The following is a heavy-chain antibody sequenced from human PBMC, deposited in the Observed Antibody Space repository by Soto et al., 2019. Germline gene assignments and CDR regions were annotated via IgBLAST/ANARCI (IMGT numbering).Heavy chain of an antibody. CDR2: IYYSGST. J-gene: IGHJ6*02. CDR3: AREVGFSGYDAYYYYGMDV. D-gene: IGHD5-12*01. V-gene: IGHV4-31*03. CDR1: GGSIRSGVDY. Sequence: TMSLTCTVSGGSIRSGVDYWSRIRQHPGKGLEWIGYIYYSGSTYYNPSLKSRVTISVDTSKNQFSLKLSSVTAADTAVYYCAREVGFSGYDAYYYYGMDVWGQGTTVTVSS.